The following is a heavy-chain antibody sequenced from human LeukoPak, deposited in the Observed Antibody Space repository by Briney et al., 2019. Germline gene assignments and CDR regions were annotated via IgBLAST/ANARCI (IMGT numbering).Heavy chain of an antibody. CDR2: IYSGGST. J-gene: IGHJ6*03. D-gene: IGHD2-8*02. CDR3: ARDLKGVLGAAYMDV. Sequence: PGGSLRLSCAASGFTVSSNYMSWVRQAPGKGLEWVSVIYSGGSTYYADSVKGRFTISRDNSKNTLYLQMNSLRAEDTAVYYCARDLKGVLGAAYMDVRGKGTTVTVSS. CDR1: GFTVSSNY. V-gene: IGHV3-66*02.